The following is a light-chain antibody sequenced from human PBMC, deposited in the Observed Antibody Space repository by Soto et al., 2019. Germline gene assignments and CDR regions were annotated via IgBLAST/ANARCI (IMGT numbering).Light chain of an antibody. CDR3: QQYNTWPPWT. J-gene: IGKJ2*02. CDR2: GAS. V-gene: IGKV3-15*01. Sequence: EIVMTQSPATLSVSSGERATLSCRASQSVSSNLACYQQQPGHAPRLLIYGASTRTTGIPARCSGSGSGTEFTLTTSSLQSEDVSVYYCQQYNTWPPWTFGQGTKLEIK. CDR1: QSVSSN.